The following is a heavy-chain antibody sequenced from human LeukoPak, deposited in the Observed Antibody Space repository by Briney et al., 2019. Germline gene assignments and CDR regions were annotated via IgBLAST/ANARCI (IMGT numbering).Heavy chain of an antibody. J-gene: IGHJ5*02. D-gene: IGHD2-8*01. CDR2: IKQDGSEK. CDR3: ARETGDIVLMVYDNCFDP. CDR1: GFTFSSYW. Sequence: QAGGSLRLSCAASGFTFSSYWMSWVRQAPGKGLEWVANIKQDGSEKYYVDSVKGRFTISRDNAKNSLYLQMNSLRAEDTDVYYCARETGDIVLMVYDNCFDPWGQGTLVTVSS. V-gene: IGHV3-7*01.